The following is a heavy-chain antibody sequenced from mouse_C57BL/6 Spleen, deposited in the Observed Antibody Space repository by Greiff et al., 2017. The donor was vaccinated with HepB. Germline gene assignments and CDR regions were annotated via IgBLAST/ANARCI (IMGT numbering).Heavy chain of an antibody. D-gene: IGHD2-2*01. Sequence: EVQLQQSGAELVRPGASVKLSCTASGFNIKDDYMHWVKQRPEQGLEWIGWIDPENGDTEYASKFQGKATITADTSSNTAYLQLSSLTSEDTAVDYCIPRDGYDVRAWIAYWGQGTLVTVSA. CDR1: GFNIKDDY. V-gene: IGHV14-4*01. CDR2: IDPENGDT. J-gene: IGHJ3*01. CDR3: IPRDGYDVRAWIAY.